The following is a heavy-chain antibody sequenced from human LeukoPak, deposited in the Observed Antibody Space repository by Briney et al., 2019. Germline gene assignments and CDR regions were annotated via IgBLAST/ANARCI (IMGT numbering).Heavy chain of an antibody. CDR2: VSSTSRFI. J-gene: IGHJ4*02. CDR3: ARAQTYGDSRLLLDY. V-gene: IGHV3-21*04. Sequence: GGSLRLSCAASGFTFTTYSMNWVRQAPGKGLEWVSFVSSTSRFISYADSVKGRFTISRDNAKNSLYLQMNSLRVEDTALYYCARAQTYGDSRLLLDYWGQGTLVTVSS. CDR1: GFTFTTYS. D-gene: IGHD2-21*02.